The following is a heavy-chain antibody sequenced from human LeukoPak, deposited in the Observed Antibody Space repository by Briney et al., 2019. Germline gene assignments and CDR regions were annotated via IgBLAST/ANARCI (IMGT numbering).Heavy chain of an antibody. D-gene: IGHD2-21*01. CDR2: IKQDGSEK. Sequence: QSGGSLRLSCAASGFTFSSYWMSWVRQAPGNGLEWVANIKQDGSEKYYVDSVKGRFTISRDNAKNSLYLQMNSLRAEDTAVYYCVRVLWTNAFDIWGQGTMVTVSS. J-gene: IGHJ3*02. CDR1: GFTFSSYW. V-gene: IGHV3-7*03. CDR3: VRVLWTNAFDI.